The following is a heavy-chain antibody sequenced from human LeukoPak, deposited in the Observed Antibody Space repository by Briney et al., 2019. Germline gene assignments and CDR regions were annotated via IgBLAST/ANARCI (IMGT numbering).Heavy chain of an antibody. CDR1: GFTFSSYW. CDR3: ARDSAYYGSGSYYSSGLFY. D-gene: IGHD3-10*01. Sequence: GGSLRLSCAASGFTFSSYWMHWVRQAPGKGLVWVSRIISDGSSTSYADSVKGRFTISRDNAKNTLYLQMNSLRAEDTAVYYCARDSAYYGSGSYYSSGLFYWGQGTLVTVSS. J-gene: IGHJ4*02. V-gene: IGHV3-74*01. CDR2: IISDGSST.